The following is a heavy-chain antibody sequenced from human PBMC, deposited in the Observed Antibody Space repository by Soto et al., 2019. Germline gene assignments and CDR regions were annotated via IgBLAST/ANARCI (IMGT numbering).Heavy chain of an antibody. CDR1: GGSISSSHW. D-gene: IGHD3-16*01. V-gene: IGHV4-4*02. CDR2: IYHSGST. J-gene: IGHJ4*02. CDR3: AGSGGGEDY. Sequence: QVQLQESGPGLVKPSGTLSLSCAVSGGSISSSHWWTWVRQPPGKGLEWIGEIYHSGSTNYNPSLKSGATISEDPSRNPSSLTLGSVTAAARAVFYCAGSGGGEDYWGQGILVTVSS.